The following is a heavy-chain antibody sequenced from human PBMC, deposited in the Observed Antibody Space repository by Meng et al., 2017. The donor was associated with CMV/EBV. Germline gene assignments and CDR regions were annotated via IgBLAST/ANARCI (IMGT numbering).Heavy chain of an antibody. CDR3: ARSRGDVITMMRGWYFDL. J-gene: IGHJ2*01. Sequence: SVKVSCKASGGTFSSYAISWLRQAPGQGLEWMGGIIPIFGTANYAQKFQGRVTITTDESTSTAYMELSSLRSEDTAVYYCARSRGDVITMMRGWYFDLWGRGTLVTVSS. D-gene: IGHD3-22*01. CDR2: IIPIFGTA. CDR1: GGTFSSYA. V-gene: IGHV1-69*05.